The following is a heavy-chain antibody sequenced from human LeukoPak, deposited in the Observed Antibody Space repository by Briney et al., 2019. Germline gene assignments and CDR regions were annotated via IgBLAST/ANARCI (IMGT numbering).Heavy chain of an antibody. CDR2: ISSSSTI. V-gene: IGHV3-48*01. J-gene: IGHJ4*02. CDR3: ARDRYCSGGSCLDY. CDR1: GFTFSSYS. D-gene: IGHD2-15*01. Sequence: GGSLRLSCAASGFTFSSYSMNWVRQAPGKGLEWVSYISSSSTIYYADSVKGRFTISRDNAKNSLYLQMNSLRAEDTAVYYCARDRYCSGGSCLDYWGQGTLVTVSS.